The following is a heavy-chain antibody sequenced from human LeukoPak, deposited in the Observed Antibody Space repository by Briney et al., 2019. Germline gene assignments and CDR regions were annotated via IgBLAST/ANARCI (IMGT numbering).Heavy chain of an antibody. Sequence: SETLSLTCTVSGASMSGYYWSWIRQSPEKGLEYIGNIFYIGTTNYNPSLKSRLTISLDMSKNQFSLTLNSVTAGDTAVYYCARTPYSWSGGTSPFDQWGLGTQVIVSS. CDR3: ARTPYSWSGGTSPFDQ. CDR1: GASMSGYY. J-gene: IGHJ5*02. V-gene: IGHV4-59*08. D-gene: IGHD4-11*01. CDR2: IFYIGTT.